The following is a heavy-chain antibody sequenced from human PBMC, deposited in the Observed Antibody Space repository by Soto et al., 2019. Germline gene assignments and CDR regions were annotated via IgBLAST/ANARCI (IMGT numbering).Heavy chain of an antibody. J-gene: IGHJ5*02. D-gene: IGHD2-2*01. CDR2: ISTSGGTT. CDR3: AKGGYCSGANCFANFDP. Sequence: GGSLRLSCAASGFTFSSYAMSWVRQAPRKGMEWVSSISTSGGTTYYADSVKGRFTISRDNSKNTLSLQMNSLRAEDTAVYYCAKGGYCSGANCFANFDPWGQGTLVTVSS. V-gene: IGHV3-23*01. CDR1: GFTFSSYA.